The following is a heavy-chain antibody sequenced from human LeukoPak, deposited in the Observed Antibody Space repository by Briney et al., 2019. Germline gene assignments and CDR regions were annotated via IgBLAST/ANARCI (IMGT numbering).Heavy chain of an antibody. CDR1: GGTFSSYA. Sequence: SVKVSCKASGGTFSSYAISWVRQAPGQGREWMGRIIPIFGTANYAQKFQGRVTITTDESTSTAYMELSSLRSEDTAVYYCARGHDYGGNDHNWFDPWGQGTLVTVSS. CDR3: ARGHDYGGNDHNWFDP. V-gene: IGHV1-69*05. D-gene: IGHD4-23*01. CDR2: IIPIFGTA. J-gene: IGHJ5*02.